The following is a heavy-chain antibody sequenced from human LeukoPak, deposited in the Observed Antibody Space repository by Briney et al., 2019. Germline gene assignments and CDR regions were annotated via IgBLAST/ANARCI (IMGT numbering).Heavy chain of an antibody. D-gene: IGHD6-13*01. Sequence: PSETLSLTCAVYGGSFSGFYWSWIRQPPGKGLEWIGEINHSGSTNYNPSLKSRVTISVDTSKNQFSLRLSSVTAADTAVYYCASLRVGSSFGYQYYIDVWGKGTTVTVSS. J-gene: IGHJ6*03. CDR2: INHSGST. V-gene: IGHV4-34*01. CDR1: GGSFSGFY. CDR3: ASLRVGSSFGYQYYIDV.